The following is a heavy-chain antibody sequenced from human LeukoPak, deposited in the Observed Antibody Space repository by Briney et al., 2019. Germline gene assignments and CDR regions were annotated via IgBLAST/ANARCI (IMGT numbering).Heavy chain of an antibody. CDR1: GGSISSYY. Sequence: SETLSLTCTVSGGSISSYYWSWIRQPPGRGLEWIGYIYYSGSTNYNPSLKSRVTISVDTSKNQFSLKLSSVTAADTAVYYCARFYGSGWGEYHYYGMDVWGQGTTVTVSS. V-gene: IGHV4-59*08. J-gene: IGHJ6*02. D-gene: IGHD3-10*01. CDR3: ARFYGSGWGEYHYYGMDV. CDR2: IYYSGST.